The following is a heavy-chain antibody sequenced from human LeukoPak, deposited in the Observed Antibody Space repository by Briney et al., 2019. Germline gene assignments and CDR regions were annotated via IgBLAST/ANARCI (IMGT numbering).Heavy chain of an antibody. D-gene: IGHD3-16*01. Sequence: GGSLRLSCAASGFTFSSYGMHWVRQAPGKGLEWVAVIWYDGSNKYYADSVKGRFTISRDNSKNTLYLQMNSLRAEDTAVYYCAKPHMIVYYFDYWGQGTLVTVSS. J-gene: IGHJ4*02. CDR1: GFTFSSYG. CDR2: IWYDGSNK. CDR3: AKPHMIVYYFDY. V-gene: IGHV3-33*06.